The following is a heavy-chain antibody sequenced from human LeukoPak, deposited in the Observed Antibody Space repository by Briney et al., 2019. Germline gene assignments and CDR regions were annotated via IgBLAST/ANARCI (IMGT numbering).Heavy chain of an antibody. V-gene: IGHV3-15*01. Sequence: GGSLRLACAPSGLTFSDAWMSWVRQAPGEGLEWVGRLKSITGGGTTDYAAPVKGRFSISRDDSKTTLYLQMNSLKTEDTAMYYCTTGGAIWGQGTMVTVSS. CDR1: GLTFSDAW. CDR2: LKSITGGGTT. J-gene: IGHJ3*02. CDR3: TTGGAI.